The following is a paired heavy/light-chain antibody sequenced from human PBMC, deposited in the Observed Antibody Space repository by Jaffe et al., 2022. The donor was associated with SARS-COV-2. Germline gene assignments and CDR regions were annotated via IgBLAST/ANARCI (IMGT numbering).Light chain of an antibody. CDR2: RNN. Sequence: QSVLTQPPSASGTPGQRVTISCSGSSSNIGSNYVYWYQQVPGTAPKLLIFRNNQRPSGVPDRFSGSKSGTSASLAISGLRSEDEADYYCAAWDDSLSVLFGGGTKLTVL. CDR3: AAWDDSLSVL. CDR1: SSNIGSNY. V-gene: IGLV1-47*01. J-gene: IGLJ2*01.
Heavy chain of an antibody. CDR3: GRGEYRLGTDY. D-gene: IGHD6-25*01. V-gene: IGHV3-11*01. J-gene: IGHJ4*02. CDR1: GFTFRDYY. Sequence: QVQLVESGGGSVKPGGSLRLSCAASGFTFRDYYMIWIRQAPGKGLEWVSYIGSRGTIINYADSVKGRFTISGDNAKNSVYLQMNSLRADDTAVYYCGRGEYRLGTDYWGQGTLVTVSS. CDR2: IGSRGTII.